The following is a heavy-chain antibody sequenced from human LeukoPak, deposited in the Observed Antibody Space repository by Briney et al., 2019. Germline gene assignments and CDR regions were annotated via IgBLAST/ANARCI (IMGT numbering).Heavy chain of an antibody. CDR1: RFTFSTYG. J-gene: IGHJ4*02. CDR3: AKGGPPTGASPRPWDFNY. CDR2: ISYDGSYE. Sequence: GGSLRLSCAASRFTFSTYGMHWVRQAPGKGLEWVAVISYDGSYESYADSVKGRFTISRDNSKNTLYLQMNGLRVEDTAVYYCAKGGPPTGASPRPWDFNYWGQGALVTVSS. D-gene: IGHD1-26*01. V-gene: IGHV3-30*18.